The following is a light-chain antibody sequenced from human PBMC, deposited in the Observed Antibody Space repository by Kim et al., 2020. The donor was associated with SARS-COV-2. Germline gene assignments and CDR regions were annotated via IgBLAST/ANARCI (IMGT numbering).Light chain of an antibody. V-gene: IGLV2-14*04. Sequence: GQSFTISCTGTSSDVGGYNYVSWYQQHPGKAPKLMMYDVSERPSGVSNRFSGSKSGNRASLTISGLQAGDEADYYCSSYTSSSTFVFGTGTKVTVL. J-gene: IGLJ1*01. CDR3: SSYTSSSTFV. CDR2: DVS. CDR1: SSDVGGYNY.